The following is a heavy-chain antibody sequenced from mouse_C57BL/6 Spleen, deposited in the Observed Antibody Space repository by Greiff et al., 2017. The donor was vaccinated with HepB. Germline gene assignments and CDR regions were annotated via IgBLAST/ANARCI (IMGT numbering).Heavy chain of an antibody. CDR1: GYTFTSYG. V-gene: IGHV1-81*01. CDR2: IYPRSGNT. Sequence: VQLKESGAELARPGASVKLSCKASGYTFTSYGISWVKQRTGQGLEWIGEIYPRSGNTYYNEKFKGKATLTADKSSSTAYMELRSLTSEDSAVYFCARRWGSSYVYFDVWGTGTTVTVSS. D-gene: IGHD1-1*01. CDR3: ARRWGSSYVYFDV. J-gene: IGHJ1*03.